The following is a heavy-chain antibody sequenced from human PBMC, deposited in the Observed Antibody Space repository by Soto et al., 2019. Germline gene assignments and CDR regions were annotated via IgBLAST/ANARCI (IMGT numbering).Heavy chain of an antibody. CDR2: IDAGNGNT. D-gene: IGHD3-9*01. CDR3: ASVETDYSRFDY. V-gene: IGHV1-3*01. CDR1: GYTFTRNA. J-gene: IGHJ4*02. Sequence: QVHLVQSGAEVKKPGASVKVSCKASGYTFTRNAIHWVRQAPGQRLEWIGKIDAGNGNTKYSQKFQGRVTITRDTSASAVYMELSTLGSEDTSIYYCASVETDYSRFDYWGQGTLVTVSS.